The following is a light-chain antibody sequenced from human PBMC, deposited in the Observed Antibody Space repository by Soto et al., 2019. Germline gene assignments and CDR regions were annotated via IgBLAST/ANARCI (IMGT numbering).Light chain of an antibody. CDR1: QSVSSN. CDR3: QQSGSSPWT. Sequence: EIVLTQSPATLSLSPGERATLSCRASQSVSSNLAWYQHKPGQPPRLLIYDASTRATGIPARFSGSGSGTDFTLTISSLEPEDFAVYFCQQSGSSPWTFGHGTKVEIK. CDR2: DAS. V-gene: IGKV3-11*01. J-gene: IGKJ1*01.